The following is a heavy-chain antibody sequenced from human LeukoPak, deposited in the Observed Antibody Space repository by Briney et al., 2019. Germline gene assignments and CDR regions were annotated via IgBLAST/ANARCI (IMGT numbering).Heavy chain of an antibody. V-gene: IGHV4-59*01. CDR1: EASTSSYY. Sequence: SETLSLTCTVSEASTSSYYWIWIRQSPGKGLEWIGYIYYSGSTNYNPSLKSRVAMSIDTSRNQFSLKLSSVTAADTAVYYCVRRLDTDYGQYYDSWGQGILVTVSS. CDR3: VRRLDTDYGQYYDS. D-gene: IGHD4-17*01. J-gene: IGHJ4*02. CDR2: IYYSGST.